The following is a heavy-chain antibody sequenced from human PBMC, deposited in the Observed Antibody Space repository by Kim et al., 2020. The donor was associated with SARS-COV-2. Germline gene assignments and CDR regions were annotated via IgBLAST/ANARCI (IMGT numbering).Heavy chain of an antibody. Sequence: SETLSLTCSVSGGSFSSSSYYWGWIRQPPGKGLEWIGNIYYSGSTYYNPSLKSRVTISVDTSKNQFSLKLSSVTAADTAVYYCARPDFWSGKIDYWGQGTLVTVSS. V-gene: IGHV4-39*01. J-gene: IGHJ4*02. CDR2: IYYSGST. D-gene: IGHD3-3*01. CDR3: ARPDFWSGKIDY. CDR1: GGSFSSSSYY.